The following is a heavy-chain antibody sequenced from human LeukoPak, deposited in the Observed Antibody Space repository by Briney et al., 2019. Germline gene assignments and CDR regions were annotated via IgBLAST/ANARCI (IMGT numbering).Heavy chain of an antibody. CDR3: ARDRGGYYYDSSGYCFDY. V-gene: IGHV3-21*01. J-gene: IGHJ4*02. Sequence: KSGGSLRLSCAASGFTFSSYSMNWVRQAPGKGLEWVSSISSSSSYIYYADSVKGRFTISRDNAKNSLYLQMNSLRAEDTAVYYCARDRGGYYYDSSGYCFDYWGQGTLVTVSS. CDR2: ISSSSSYI. CDR1: GFTFSSYS. D-gene: IGHD3-22*01.